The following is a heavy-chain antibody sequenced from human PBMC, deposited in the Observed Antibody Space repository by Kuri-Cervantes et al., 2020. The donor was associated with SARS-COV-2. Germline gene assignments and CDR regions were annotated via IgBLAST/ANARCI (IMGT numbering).Heavy chain of an antibody. J-gene: IGHJ6*02. V-gene: IGHV3-48*03. D-gene: IGHD3-3*01. CDR1: GFTFSSYE. Sequence: GESLKISWAASGFTFSSYEMNWVRQAPGKGLEWVSYISSSGSTIYYADSVKGRFTISRDNAKNSLYLQMNGLRAEDTAVYYCARDMAIFGVVNEYYYYYYGMDVWGQGTTVTVSS. CDR2: ISSSGSTI. CDR3: ARDMAIFGVVNEYYYYYYGMDV.